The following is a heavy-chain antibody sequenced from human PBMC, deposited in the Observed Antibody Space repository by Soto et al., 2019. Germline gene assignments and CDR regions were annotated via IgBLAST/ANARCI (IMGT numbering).Heavy chain of an antibody. V-gene: IGHV4-34*01. CDR1: GGSFSGYY. J-gene: IGHJ4*02. Sequence: QVQLQQWGAGLLKPSETLSLTCAVYGGSFSGYYWSWIRQPPGKGLEWIGEINLSGSTNYNPSVRSQVTISGDTSKNQSSLKLSSLTAADTAVYYCSRGSRLRDFDWAYVIWGQGTLVTVSS. D-gene: IGHD3-9*01. CDR2: INLSGST. CDR3: SRGSRLRDFDWAYVI.